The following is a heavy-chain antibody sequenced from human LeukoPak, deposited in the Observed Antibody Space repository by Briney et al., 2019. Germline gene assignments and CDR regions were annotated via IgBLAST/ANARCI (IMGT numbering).Heavy chain of an antibody. D-gene: IGHD1-7*01. CDR1: GFTFDDCG. V-gene: IGHV3-20*04. CDR2: INWNGGST. CDR3: ARELITGTFLWFDP. Sequence: GGSLRLSCAASGFTFDDCGMSWVRQAPGKGLEWVSGINWNGGSTGYADSVKGRFTISRDNAKNSLYLQMNSLRAEDTALYYCARELITGTFLWFDPWGQGTLVTVSS. J-gene: IGHJ5*02.